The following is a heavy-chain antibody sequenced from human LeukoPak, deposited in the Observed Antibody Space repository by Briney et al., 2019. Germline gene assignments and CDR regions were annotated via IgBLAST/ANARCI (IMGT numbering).Heavy chain of an antibody. CDR3: AKDLMFGGVIVTLNFDW. CDR1: GFTFSRYA. CDR2: ISGSGDST. V-gene: IGHV3-23*01. J-gene: IGHJ4*02. Sequence: PGGSLRLSCAASGFTFSRYAMSWVRQAPGQGLEWVSAISGSGDSTYYADSVKGRFTISRDSSKNTTYLQMNSLRAEDTAIYYCAKDLMFGGVIVTLNFDWWGQGTLVTVSS. D-gene: IGHD3-16*02.